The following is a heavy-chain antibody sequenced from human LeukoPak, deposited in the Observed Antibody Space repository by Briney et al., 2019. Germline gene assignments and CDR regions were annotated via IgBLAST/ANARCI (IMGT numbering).Heavy chain of an antibody. CDR1: GFTFSSYS. CDR3: ARGDRVSYPGAFDI. V-gene: IGHV3-48*04. J-gene: IGHJ3*02. Sequence: GGSLRLSCAASGFTFSSYSMNWVRQAPGKGLEWVSYISSSSSTIYYADSVKGRFTISRDNAKNSLYLQMNSLRAEDTAVYYCARGDRVSYPGAFDIWGQGTMVTVSS. CDR2: ISSSSSTI. D-gene: IGHD2-2*01.